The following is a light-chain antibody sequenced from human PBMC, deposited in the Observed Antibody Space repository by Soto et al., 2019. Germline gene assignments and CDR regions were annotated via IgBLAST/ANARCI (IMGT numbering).Light chain of an antibody. V-gene: IGLV2-8*01. CDR1: SSDVGGYNY. J-gene: IGLJ2*01. Sequence: QSALTQPPSASGYPGQSVTISCTGTSSDVGGYNYVSWYQQHPGKAPKLMIYEVTKRPSGVPDRFSGSKSDNTASLTVSGLQAEDEADYYCSSYAGSNNVVFGGGTKVTVL. CDR3: SSYAGSNNVV. CDR2: EVT.